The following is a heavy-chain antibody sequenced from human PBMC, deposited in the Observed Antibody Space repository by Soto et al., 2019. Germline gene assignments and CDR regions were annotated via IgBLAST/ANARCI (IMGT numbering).Heavy chain of an antibody. Sequence: QMHLVQSGAEVKKPGSSVKVSCKASGGSFTYTLSWVRQAPGQGLEWMGGIIPIFGTTNYAQKFQGRVTITADESTITAYTELSTLRSEDTAVYYCARLHSHGTYGMDVWGQGTTVTVSS. V-gene: IGHV1-69*01. CDR1: GGSFTYT. J-gene: IGHJ6*02. CDR3: ARLHSHGTYGMDV. CDR2: IIPIFGTT. D-gene: IGHD5-18*01.